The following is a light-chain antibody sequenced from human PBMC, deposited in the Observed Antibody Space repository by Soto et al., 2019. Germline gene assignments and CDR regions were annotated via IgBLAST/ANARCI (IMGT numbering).Light chain of an antibody. CDR3: QQYGSSPRT. CDR2: GAS. J-gene: IGKJ1*01. Sequence: IGLTRALGSLSLLPGERGNPWFSASQSVSSGYLAWYQQKPGQAPRLLIYGASSRATGIPDRFSGSGSGTDFTLTISRLEPEDFAVYYCQQYGSSPRTFGQGTKVDIK. CDR1: QSVSSGY. V-gene: IGKV3-20*01.